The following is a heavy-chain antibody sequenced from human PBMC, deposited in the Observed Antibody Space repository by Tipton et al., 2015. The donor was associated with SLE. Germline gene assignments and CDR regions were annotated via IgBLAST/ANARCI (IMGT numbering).Heavy chain of an antibody. CDR3: AKETGTYYSTWFDS. CDR2: IDSSGNT. CDR1: GASMNSGSYF. Sequence: TLSLTCSVSGASMNSGSYFWHWIRQPAGKALQWLGHIDSSGNTYYNPSLRSRVSISVDVSRNQFSLTLNSVTAADTATYSCAKETGTYYSTWFDSWGQGTLVTVSS. V-gene: IGHV4-61*09. J-gene: IGHJ5*01. D-gene: IGHD1-26*01.